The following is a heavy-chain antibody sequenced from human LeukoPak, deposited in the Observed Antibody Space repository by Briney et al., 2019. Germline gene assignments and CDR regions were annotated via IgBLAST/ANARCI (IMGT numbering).Heavy chain of an antibody. J-gene: IGHJ4*02. Sequence: ASVKVSCKASGYTFTGYYIHWVRQAPGQGLEWMGRINPNSGGTNYAQNVQGRVTMTRDTSISTAYMELSRLGPDDTAVYYCARAKAAAGTDSFDYWGQGTLVTVSS. CDR2: INPNSGGT. D-gene: IGHD6-13*01. CDR1: GYTFTGYY. V-gene: IGHV1-2*06. CDR3: ARAKAAAGTDSFDY.